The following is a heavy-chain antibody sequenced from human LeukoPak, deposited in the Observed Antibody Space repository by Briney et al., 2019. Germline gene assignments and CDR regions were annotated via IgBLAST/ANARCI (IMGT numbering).Heavy chain of an antibody. CDR3: ASSGSYRFDY. CDR1: GFTFSSYS. Sequence: GGSLRLSCAASGFTFSSYSMNWVRQAPGKGLGWVSHITASGTAMFYADSVKGRFTISRDNAKNSLYLQMNSLRDEDTAVYYCASSGSYRFDYWGQGTLVTVSS. J-gene: IGHJ4*02. V-gene: IGHV3-48*02. CDR2: ITASGTAM. D-gene: IGHD1-26*01.